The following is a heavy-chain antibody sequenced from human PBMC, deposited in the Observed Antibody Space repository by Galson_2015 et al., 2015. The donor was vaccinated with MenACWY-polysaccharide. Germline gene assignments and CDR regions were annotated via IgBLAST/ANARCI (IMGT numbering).Heavy chain of an antibody. CDR2: INPNSGDT. Sequence: SVKVSCKASGYTFTDYYMHWVRQAPGQGLEWMGWINPNSGDTNYAQKFQGRVAMTRDMFIATAYMELSRLRSDDTALYYCAGSIVGATHDYYYVLDVWGQGTTVTVSS. CDR3: AGSIVGATHDYYYVLDV. D-gene: IGHD1-26*01. V-gene: IGHV1-2*02. CDR1: GYTFTDYY. J-gene: IGHJ6*02.